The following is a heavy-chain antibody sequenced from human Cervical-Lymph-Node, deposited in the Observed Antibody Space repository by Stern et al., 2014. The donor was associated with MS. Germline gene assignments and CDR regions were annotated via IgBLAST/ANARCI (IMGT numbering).Heavy chain of an antibody. CDR2: ISSSGSTI. J-gene: IGHJ3*02. V-gene: IGHV3-11*01. Sequence: QMQLVQSGGGLVKPGGSLRLSCAASGFTFSDYYMSWIRQAPGKGLEWVSYISSSGSTIYYADSVKGRFTISRDNAKNSLYLQMNSLRAEDTAVYYCARAGSSGWYVRDAFDIWGQGTMVTVSS. D-gene: IGHD6-19*01. CDR1: GFTFSDYY. CDR3: ARAGSSGWYVRDAFDI.